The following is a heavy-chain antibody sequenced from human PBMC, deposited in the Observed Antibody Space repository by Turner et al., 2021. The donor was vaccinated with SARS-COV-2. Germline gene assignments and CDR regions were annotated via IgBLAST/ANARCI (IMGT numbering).Heavy chain of an antibody. CDR1: GFIVSSNY. J-gene: IGHJ3*02. D-gene: IGHD4-17*01. Sequence: VQLVESGGGLVQPGVSLSLSCSASGFIVSSNYMSWVRQAPGKGLEWVEVIWDDGSNKFYEDSVKGRFTITRDNAKNTLYLQMNSLRAEDTAVYYCARGAHGDYEDAFDIWGQGTMVTISS. CDR2: IWDDGSNK. V-gene: IGHV3-33*08. CDR3: ARGAHGDYEDAFDI.